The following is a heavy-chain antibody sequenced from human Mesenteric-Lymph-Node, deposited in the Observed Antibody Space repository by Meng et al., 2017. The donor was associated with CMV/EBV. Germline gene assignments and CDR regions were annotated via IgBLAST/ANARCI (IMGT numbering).Heavy chain of an antibody. V-gene: IGHV4-34*01. D-gene: IGHD2-2*01. CDR2: INHSGST. J-gene: IGHJ4*02. CDR1: GGSFSGYY. Sequence: GSLRLSCAVYGGSFSGYYWSWIRQPPGKGLEWIGEINHSGSTNYNPSLKSRVTISVDTSKNQFSLKLSSVTAADTAVYYCARGGGYCSSTSCSPLDYWGQGTLVTVSS. CDR3: ARGGGYCSSTSCSPLDY.